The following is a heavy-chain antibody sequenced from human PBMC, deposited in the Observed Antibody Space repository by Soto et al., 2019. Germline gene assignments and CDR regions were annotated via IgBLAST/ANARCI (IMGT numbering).Heavy chain of an antibody. CDR3: ARKITVLRGISIRWFDP. CDR1: GGSITSSNYY. J-gene: IGHJ5*02. V-gene: IGHV4-39*01. Sequence: HLQLQESGPGLVKPSETLSLTCTVSGGSITSSNYYWAWIRQPPGKGLEWIGTIYYSGSTHYNPSLESRVTMSVETTRDQFSLKLTSVTAADTAVYYCARKITVLRGISIRWFDPWGQGMVVSVSS. CDR2: IYYSGST. D-gene: IGHD3-10*01.